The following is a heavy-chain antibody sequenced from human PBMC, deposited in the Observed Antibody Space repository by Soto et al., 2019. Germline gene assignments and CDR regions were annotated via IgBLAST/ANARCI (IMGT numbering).Heavy chain of an antibody. V-gene: IGHV3-9*01. CDR2: ISWNSGGI. J-gene: IGHJ4*02. CDR1: GFIFDDYA. D-gene: IGHD1-1*01. Sequence: PGGSLRLSCAASGFIFDDYAMHWVRQAPGKGLEWVSGISWNSGGIGYADSAKGRFTISRDNAKNSLYLQMNSLRAEDTAVYYCARSYLPYDGVDYWGQGTLVTVSS. CDR3: ARSYLPYDGVDY.